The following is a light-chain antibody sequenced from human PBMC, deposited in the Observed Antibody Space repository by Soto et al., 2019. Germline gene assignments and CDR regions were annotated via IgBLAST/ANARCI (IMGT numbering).Light chain of an antibody. CDR1: SGHSTYI. Sequence: QSVLTQSPSASASLGSSVKLTCTLSSGHSTYIIAWHQQQPGKAPRYLMKLEGSGSYNKGSGIPDRFSGSSSGADRYLTISNLQVEDEADYYCETWDTNVVVFGGGTQLTVL. V-gene: IGLV4-60*02. CDR3: ETWDTNVVV. CDR2: LEGSGSY. J-gene: IGLJ2*01.